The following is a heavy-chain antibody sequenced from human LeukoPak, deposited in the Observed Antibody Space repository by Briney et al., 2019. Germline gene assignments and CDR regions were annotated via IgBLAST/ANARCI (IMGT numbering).Heavy chain of an antibody. CDR2: ISAYNGNT. D-gene: IGHD2-2*01. CDR3: ARDSAVPAAKDKTPLQA. CDR1: GYTFTSYG. V-gene: IGHV1-18*01. Sequence: WASVKVSCKASGYTFTSYGISWVRQAPGQGLEWMGWISAYNGNTNYAQKLQGRVTMTTDTSTSTAYMELRSLRSDDTAVYYCARDSAVPAAKDKTPLQAWGQGTLVTVSS. J-gene: IGHJ5*02.